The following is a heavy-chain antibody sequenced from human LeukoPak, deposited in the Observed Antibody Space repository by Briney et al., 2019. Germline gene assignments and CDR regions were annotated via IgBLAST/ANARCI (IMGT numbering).Heavy chain of an antibody. V-gene: IGHV3-30*18. CDR1: GFTFSSYG. CDR2: ISYDGSNK. Sequence: PGGSLRLSCAASGFTFSSYGMHWVRQAPGKGLEWVAVISYDGSNKYYADSVKGRFTISRDNSKNTLYLQMNSLRAEDTAVYYCAKDYYGSGSYSCYFDYWGQGTLVTASS. CDR3: AKDYYGSGSYSCYFDY. J-gene: IGHJ4*02. D-gene: IGHD3-10*01.